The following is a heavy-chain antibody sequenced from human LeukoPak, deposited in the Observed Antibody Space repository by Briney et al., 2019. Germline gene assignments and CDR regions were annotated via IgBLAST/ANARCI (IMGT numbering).Heavy chain of an antibody. V-gene: IGHV3-30-3*01. Sequence: GGSLRLSCAASGFTFSSYAMSWVRQAPGKGLEWVAVISYDGSNKYYADSVKGRFTISRDNSKNTLYLQMNSLRAEDTAVYYCAREGTVTTLGYWGQGTLVTVSS. CDR3: AREGTVTTLGY. CDR2: ISYDGSNK. D-gene: IGHD4-17*01. CDR1: GFTFSSYA. J-gene: IGHJ4*02.